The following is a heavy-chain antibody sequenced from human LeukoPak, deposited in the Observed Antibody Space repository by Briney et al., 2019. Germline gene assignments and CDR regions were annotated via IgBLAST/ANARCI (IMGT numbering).Heavy chain of an antibody. J-gene: IGHJ6*03. CDR3: AGLDCSSTSCFNYYYYMDV. CDR1: GGSISSGGYY. Sequence: PSETLSLTCTVSGGSISSGGYYWSWIRQHPGKGLEWIGYIYYSGSTYYNPSLKSRVTISVDTSKNQFSLKLSSVTAADTAVYYCAGLDCSSTSCFNYYYYMDVWGKGTTVTVSS. V-gene: IGHV4-31*03. D-gene: IGHD2-2*01. CDR2: IYYSGST.